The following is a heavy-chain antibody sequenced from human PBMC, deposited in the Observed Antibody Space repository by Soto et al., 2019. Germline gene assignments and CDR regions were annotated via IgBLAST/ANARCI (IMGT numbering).Heavy chain of an antibody. D-gene: IGHD1-26*01. Sequence: ASVKVSCKASRCTFTHFYIHWLRQAPGQGLEWMGIINPSGGSTTYPQKFQGRATMTRDTSTSTVHMKLITLRSEDTAVYYCASSQVGRTLDVWRPGTTVTVSS. V-gene: IGHV1-46*01. CDR1: RCTFTHFY. CDR2: INPSGGST. J-gene: IGHJ6*02. CDR3: ASSQVGRTLDV.